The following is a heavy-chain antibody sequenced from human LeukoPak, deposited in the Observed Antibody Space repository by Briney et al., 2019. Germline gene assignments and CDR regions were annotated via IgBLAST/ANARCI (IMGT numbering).Heavy chain of an antibody. Sequence: GASVKVSCKASGYTFTGYYMHWVRQAPGQGLEWMGWINPNSGGTNYAQKFQGRVTMTRDTSISTAYMELSRLRSDDTAVYYCARDACSGGSCYSNGMDVWGQGTTVTVSS. CDR2: INPNSGGT. D-gene: IGHD2-15*01. CDR3: ARDACSGGSCYSNGMDV. CDR1: GYTFTGYY. J-gene: IGHJ6*02. V-gene: IGHV1-2*02.